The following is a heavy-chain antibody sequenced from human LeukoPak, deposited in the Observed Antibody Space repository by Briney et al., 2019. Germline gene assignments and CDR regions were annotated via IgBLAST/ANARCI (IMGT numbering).Heavy chain of an antibody. D-gene: IGHD3-22*01. CDR2: IKQDGSEK. CDR1: GFTFSSYW. V-gene: IGHV3-7*05. J-gene: IGHJ4*02. Sequence: PGGSLRLSCAASGFTFSSYWMSWVRQAPGKGLEWVANIKQDGSEKYYVDSVKGRFTISRDNAKNSLYLQMNSLRAEDTAVYYCARDRIYYDTSGYYYLDSWGQGTLVTVSS. CDR3: ARDRIYYDTSGYYYLDS.